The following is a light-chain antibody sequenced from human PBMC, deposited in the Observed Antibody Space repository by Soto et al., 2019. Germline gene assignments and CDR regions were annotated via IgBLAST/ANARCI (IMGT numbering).Light chain of an antibody. V-gene: IGKV3-20*01. CDR3: QQFGVSPT. J-gene: IGKJ4*01. Sequence: VVMTQSPGTLSLSPGERATLSCRASQSVGKYLAWYQQKPGQAPRLLIYGASSRATDIPDRFSGSGSGTDFTLTISKLEPEDFAVYYCQQFGVSPTFGGGTKVDIK. CDR2: GAS. CDR1: QSVGKY.